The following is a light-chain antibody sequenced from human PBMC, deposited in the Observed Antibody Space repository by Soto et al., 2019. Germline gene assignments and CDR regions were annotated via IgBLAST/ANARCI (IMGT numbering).Light chain of an antibody. Sequence: IVMTQTPLSSLVTLGQAASISCKSSQSLVHSDGNTYLSWFQQRPGQSPRLLIYKVSDRFSGVPERFSGSGAGTDFTLTISRVEAEGVGVYYCMQGKRTLWTFGQGTKVEIK. CDR1: QSLVHSDGNTY. V-gene: IGKV2-24*01. CDR3: MQGKRTLWT. J-gene: IGKJ1*01. CDR2: KVS.